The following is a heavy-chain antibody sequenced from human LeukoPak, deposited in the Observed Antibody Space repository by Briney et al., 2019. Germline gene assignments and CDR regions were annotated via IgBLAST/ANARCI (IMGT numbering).Heavy chain of an antibody. CDR3: ATGSPTTYQTHNWFDP. CDR2: ISAYNGNT. V-gene: IGHV1-18*01. J-gene: IGHJ5*02. D-gene: IGHD1-7*01. CDR1: GYTFTSHD. Sequence: ASVKVSCKASGYTFTSHDINWVRQAPGQGLEWMGWISAYNGNTNYAQKLQGRVTMTTDTSTSTAYMELRSLRSEDTAVYYCATGSPTTYQTHNWFDPWGQGTLVTVSS.